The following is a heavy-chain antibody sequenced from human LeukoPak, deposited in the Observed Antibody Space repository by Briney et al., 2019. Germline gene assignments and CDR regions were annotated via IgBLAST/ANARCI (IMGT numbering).Heavy chain of an antibody. V-gene: IGHV1-46*01. J-gene: IGHJ4*02. Sequence: ASVKVSCKASGYTXTSYYMHWVRQAPGQGLEWMGIINPSGGSTSYAQKFQGRVTMTRDTSTSTVYMELSSLRSEDTAVYYCARDKSDCTNGVCFTFDYWGQGTLVTVSS. CDR1: GYTXTSYY. CDR2: INPSGGST. D-gene: IGHD2-8*01. CDR3: ARDKSDCTNGVCFTFDY.